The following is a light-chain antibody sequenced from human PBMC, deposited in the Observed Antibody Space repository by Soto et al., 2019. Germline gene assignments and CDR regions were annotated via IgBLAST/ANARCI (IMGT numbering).Light chain of an antibody. CDR2: EVS. J-gene: IGLJ2*01. Sequence: QSALTQPASVSGSPGQSITISCTGSSRDVGGYNYVSWYQQHPGKAPKIMIYEVSNRPSGISNRFSGSKSGNTASLTLSGLQAEDEADYYCSSYTSSSTLVFGGGTKLTVL. CDR1: SRDVGGYNY. V-gene: IGLV2-14*01. CDR3: SSYTSSSTLV.